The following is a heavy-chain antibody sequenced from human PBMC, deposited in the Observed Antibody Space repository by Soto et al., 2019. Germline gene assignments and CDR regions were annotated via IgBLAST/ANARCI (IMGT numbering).Heavy chain of an antibody. V-gene: IGHV1-18*01. D-gene: IGHD6-19*01. CDR2: ISAYNGNT. CDR3: ARGVRKYRSRYFGMEV. CDR1: GYTFTSYG. J-gene: IGHJ6*01. Sequence: ASVRVSCKASGYTFTSYGISWVRQAPGQGREWMGWISAYNGNTNYAQKLQGRVTMTTDTSTSTAYMELRGLRSDDTAVYYCARGVRKYRSRYFGMEVWGQGTTVTVSS.